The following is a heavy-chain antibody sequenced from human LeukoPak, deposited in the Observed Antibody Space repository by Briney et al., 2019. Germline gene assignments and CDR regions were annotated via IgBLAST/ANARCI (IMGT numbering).Heavy chain of an antibody. D-gene: IGHD3-16*01. CDR1: GFTFSSYA. V-gene: IGHV4-34*01. J-gene: IGHJ4*02. Sequence: GSLRLSCAASGFTFSSYAMSWIRQPPGKGLEWIGEINHSGSTNYNPSLKSRVTISVDTSKNQFSLKLSSVTAADTAVYYCARVLGGADYWGQGTLVTVSS. CDR3: ARVLGGADY. CDR2: INHSGST.